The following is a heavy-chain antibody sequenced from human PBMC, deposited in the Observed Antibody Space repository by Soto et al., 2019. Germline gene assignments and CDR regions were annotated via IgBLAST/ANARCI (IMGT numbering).Heavy chain of an antibody. CDR2: INAGNGNT. Sequence: GASGKVSFQGFGYSFTRYVMDWVGQGPGQRLEWMGWINAGNGNTKYSQKFQGRVTITRDTSASTAYMELSSLRSEDTAVYYCAIGYSSSWYGPSDYWGQGTLVTVSS. J-gene: IGHJ4*02. D-gene: IGHD6-13*01. CDR3: AIGYSSSWYGPSDY. CDR1: GYSFTRYV. V-gene: IGHV1-3*01.